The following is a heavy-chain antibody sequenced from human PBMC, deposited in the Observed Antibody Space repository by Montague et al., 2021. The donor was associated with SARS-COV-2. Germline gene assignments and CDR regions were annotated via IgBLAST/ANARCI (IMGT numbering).Heavy chain of an antibody. J-gene: IGHJ4*02. CDR3: ASQPIPVTGSGEFDY. CDR1: GSSISSETHY. Sequence: SETLSLICTVSGSSISSETHYWGWIRQPPGKGLEWIGSIFYSGSTYYNSSLKSRVSISVDTSKNQFSLRLRSVTAADTAVYYCASQPIPVTGSGEFDYWGPGTLVTVSS. CDR2: IFYSGST. V-gene: IGHV4-39*01. D-gene: IGHD6-19*01.